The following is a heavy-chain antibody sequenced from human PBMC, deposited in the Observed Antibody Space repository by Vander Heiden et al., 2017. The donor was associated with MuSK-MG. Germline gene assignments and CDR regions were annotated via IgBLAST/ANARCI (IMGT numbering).Heavy chain of an antibody. J-gene: IGHJ3*02. V-gene: IGHV3-33*01. CDR2: IWYDGSNK. CDR1: GFTFSSYG. Sequence: QVQLVESGGGVVQPGRSLRLSCAASGFTFSSYGMPWVRQAPGKGLGWVAVIWYDGSNKYYADSVKGRFTISRDNSKNTLYLQMNSLRAEDTAVYYCARGAPRARYDAFDIWGQGTMVTVSS. CDR3: ARGAPRARYDAFDI. D-gene: IGHD3-9*01.